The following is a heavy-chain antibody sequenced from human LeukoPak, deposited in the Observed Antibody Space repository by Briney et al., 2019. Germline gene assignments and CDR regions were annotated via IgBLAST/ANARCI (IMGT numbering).Heavy chain of an antibody. Sequence: ASVKVSCKASGYTFTSYGISWVRQAPGQGLEWMGWITTYNGNTNYAQKLQGRVTMTTDTSTSTAYKELRSLRSDDTAVYYCAKDDIAVAGTFDYWGQGTLVTVSS. CDR2: ITTYNGNT. CDR1: GYTFTSYG. J-gene: IGHJ4*02. CDR3: AKDDIAVAGTFDY. V-gene: IGHV1-18*01. D-gene: IGHD6-19*01.